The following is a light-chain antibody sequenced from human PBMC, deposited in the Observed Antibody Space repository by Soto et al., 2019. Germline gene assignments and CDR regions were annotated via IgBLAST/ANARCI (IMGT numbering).Light chain of an antibody. CDR2: EVS. CDR3: SSYTSSSSWV. Sequence: QSALTQPASVSGPPGQSITISCTGTSSDVGAYNSVSWYQQHPGKAPKLMIYEVSNRPSGVSNRFSGSKSGNTASLSISGLQAEDEADDYCSSYTSSSSWVFGGGTKLTVL. V-gene: IGLV2-14*01. CDR1: SSDVGAYNS. J-gene: IGLJ3*02.